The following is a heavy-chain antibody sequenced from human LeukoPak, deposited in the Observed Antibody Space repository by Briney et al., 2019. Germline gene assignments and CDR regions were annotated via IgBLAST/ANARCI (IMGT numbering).Heavy chain of an antibody. CDR1: GGSIGSSIYY. CDR2: IYYSGNT. Sequence: SETLSLTCTVSGGSIGSSIYYWGWIRQPPGKGLEWIGSIYYSGNTNYNPSLKSRVTMSLDKSKNQFSLKLSSVTAADTAVYYCARDPHCSSTNCPFDYWGQGTLVTVSS. V-gene: IGHV4-39*07. J-gene: IGHJ4*02. CDR3: ARDPHCSSTNCPFDY. D-gene: IGHD2-2*01.